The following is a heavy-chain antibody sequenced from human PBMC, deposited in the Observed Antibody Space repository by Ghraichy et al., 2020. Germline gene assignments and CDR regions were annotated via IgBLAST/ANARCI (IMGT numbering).Heavy chain of an antibody. CDR3: ARDASSWNYGRGLDY. V-gene: IGHV3-33*01. CDR2: IWYDGSNK. J-gene: IGHJ4*02. Sequence: GGSLRLSCAASGFTFSSYGMHWVRQAPGKGLEWVAVIWYDGSNKYYADSVKGRFTISRDNSKNTLYLQMNSLRAEDTAVYYCARDASSWNYGRGLDYWGQGTLVTVSS. D-gene: IGHD1-7*01. CDR1: GFTFSSYG.